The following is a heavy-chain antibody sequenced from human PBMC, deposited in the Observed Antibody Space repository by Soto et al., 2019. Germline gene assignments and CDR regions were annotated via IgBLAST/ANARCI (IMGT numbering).Heavy chain of an antibody. Sequence: SCKTSGDDFKKNVFTWVRQSPGKGLEWVSAISGSGGSTYYADSVKGRFTISRDNSKNTLYLQMNSLRAEDTAVYYCAKGSRYSSGWYGRYWGQGTLVTVSS. V-gene: IGHV3-23*01. CDR1: GDDFKKNV. CDR3: AKGSRYSSGWYGRY. J-gene: IGHJ4*02. CDR2: ISGSGGST. D-gene: IGHD6-19*01.